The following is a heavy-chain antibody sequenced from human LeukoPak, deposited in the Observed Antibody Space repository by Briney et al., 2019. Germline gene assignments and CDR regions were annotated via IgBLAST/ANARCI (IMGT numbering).Heavy chain of an antibody. CDR1: RFTFSSYG. CDR3: ATYSYAARGY. D-gene: IGHD5-18*01. J-gene: IGHJ4*02. V-gene: IGHV3-30*02. Sequence: GGSLRLSCAASRFTFSSYGMHWVRQPPGKGLEWVAFVGYDGSNKYYADSVKGRFTISRDNSKDTLYLQMNSLKVEDTAVYYCATYSYAARGYWGQGTLVTVSS. CDR2: VGYDGSNK.